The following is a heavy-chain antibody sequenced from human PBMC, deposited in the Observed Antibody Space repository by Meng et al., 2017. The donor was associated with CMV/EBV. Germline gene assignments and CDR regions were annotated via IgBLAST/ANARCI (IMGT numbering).Heavy chain of an antibody. V-gene: IGHV4-34*01. CDR1: GGSFSGYY. CDR2: INHSGST. J-gene: IGHJ4*02. Sequence: ESLKISCAVYGGSFSGYYWSWIRQPPGKGLEWIGEINHSGSTNYNPSLKSRVTISVDTSKNQFSLKLSSVTAADTAVYYCARVCYYDSSGYYYEGAYYFDYWGQGTPVTVSS. D-gene: IGHD3-22*01. CDR3: ARVCYYDSSGYYYEGAYYFDY.